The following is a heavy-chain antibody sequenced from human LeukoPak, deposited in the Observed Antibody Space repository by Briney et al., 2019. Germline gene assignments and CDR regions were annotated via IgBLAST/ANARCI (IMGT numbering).Heavy chain of an antibody. CDR3: AREEWRYCSGGSCPTFDY. Sequence: ASVKVSCKASGYTFTSYGISWVRQAPGQGLEWMGWINPNSGGTNYAQKFQGRVTMTRDTSISTAYMELSRLRSDDTAVYYCAREEWRYCSGGSCPTFDYWGQGTLVTVSS. V-gene: IGHV1-2*02. CDR1: GYTFTSYG. J-gene: IGHJ4*02. D-gene: IGHD2-15*01. CDR2: INPNSGGT.